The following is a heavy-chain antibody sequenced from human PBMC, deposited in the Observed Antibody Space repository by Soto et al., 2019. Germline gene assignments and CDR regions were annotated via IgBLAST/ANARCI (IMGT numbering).Heavy chain of an antibody. D-gene: IGHD6-13*01. CDR3: ARGISSSWYPYDY. Sequence: ASVTVSCKASGYTFTSYDINWVRQATGQGLEWMGWMNPNSGNTGYAQKFQGRVTMTRNTSISTAYMELSSLRSEDTAVYYCARGISSSWYPYDYWGQGTLVTVSS. J-gene: IGHJ4*02. V-gene: IGHV1-8*01. CDR2: MNPNSGNT. CDR1: GYTFTSYD.